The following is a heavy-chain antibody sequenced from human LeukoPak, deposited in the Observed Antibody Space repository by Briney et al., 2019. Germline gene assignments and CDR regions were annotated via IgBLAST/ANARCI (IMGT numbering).Heavy chain of an antibody. D-gene: IGHD3-22*01. CDR2: IYYSGST. Sequence: SETLSLTCTVSGGSISSSSYYWGWIRQPPGKGLEWIATIYYSGSTYYNPSLKSRVTISVDTSKNQFSLKLSSVTAADTAVYYCARRLYYYDSSGYYYPYFDYWGQGTLVTVSS. V-gene: IGHV4-39*01. CDR1: GGSISSSSYY. J-gene: IGHJ4*02. CDR3: ARRLYYYDSSGYYYPYFDY.